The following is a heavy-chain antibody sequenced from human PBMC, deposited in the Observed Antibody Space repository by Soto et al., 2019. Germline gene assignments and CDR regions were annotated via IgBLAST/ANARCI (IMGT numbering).Heavy chain of an antibody. V-gene: IGHV1-8*01. Sequence: VKVSCKASGYTFTPYDINWVRQAPGQGLEWLGWMDPNSGSTGYAQNFQGRITMTRNISRNTAHMELSSLQSEVTAVYYCARDRKFDFWRKGLDVWGQGT. D-gene: IGHD3-3*01. CDR2: MDPNSGST. J-gene: IGHJ6*02. CDR1: GYTFTPYD. CDR3: ARDRKFDFWRKGLDV.